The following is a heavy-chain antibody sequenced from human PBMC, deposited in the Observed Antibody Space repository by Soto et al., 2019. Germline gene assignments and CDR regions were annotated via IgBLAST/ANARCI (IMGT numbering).Heavy chain of an antibody. CDR1: GYTFTSYA. D-gene: IGHD2-2*01. J-gene: IGHJ4*02. CDR2: INAGNGNT. Sequence: QVQLVQSGAEVKKPGASVKVSCKASGYTFTSYAMHWVRQAPGQRLEWMGGINAGNGNTKYSQKFQGRVTITRDTSARTAYMELSSMGSEDTAVYSCARSVVVPAAPDYWGQGTLVTVSS. CDR3: ARSVVVPAAPDY. V-gene: IGHV1-3*01.